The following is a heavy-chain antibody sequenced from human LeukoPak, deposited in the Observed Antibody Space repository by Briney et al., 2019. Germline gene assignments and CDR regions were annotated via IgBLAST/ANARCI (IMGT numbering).Heavy chain of an antibody. CDR2: TRDKANSYTT. CDR3: VRERYGSGTYSRFDY. V-gene: IGHV3-72*01. Sequence: GGSLRLSCAASGFTFSDHYMDWVRQAPGKGLEWVGRTRDKANSYTTEYAASVKGRFTISRDDSKNSLYLQINSLKSEDTAVYYCVRERYGSGTYSRFDYWGQGILVTVSS. J-gene: IGHJ4*02. CDR1: GFTFSDHY. D-gene: IGHD3-10*01.